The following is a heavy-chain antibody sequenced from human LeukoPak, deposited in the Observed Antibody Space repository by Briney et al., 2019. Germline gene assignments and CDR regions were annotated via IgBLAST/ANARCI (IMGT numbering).Heavy chain of an antibody. Sequence: SETLSLTCAVYGGSFSSYYWSWIRQPAGKGLEWIGRIYTSGSTNYNPSLKTRVTMSVDTSKNHSLKLSSVTAADTAVYYCARDTSWSFGTYYYMDVWGKGTTVTVSS. J-gene: IGHJ6*03. CDR2: IYTSGST. CDR3: ARDTSWSFGTYYYMDV. D-gene: IGHD2-2*01. CDR1: GGSFSSYY. V-gene: IGHV4-4*07.